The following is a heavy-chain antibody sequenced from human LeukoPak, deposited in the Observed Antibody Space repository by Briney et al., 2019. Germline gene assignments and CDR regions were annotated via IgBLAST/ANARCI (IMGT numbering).Heavy chain of an antibody. Sequence: ASVKVSCKASGGTFISYAICWVRQAPGQGLEWMGRIIPIFGTANYAQKFQGRVKITTDESTRTAYKELSSLRSEHTAVYYCAREIVYYYDRSGYYCIGYLDHWGQENLHTVS. V-gene: IGHV1-69*05. CDR1: GGTFISYA. CDR2: IIPIFGTA. CDR3: AREIVYYYDRSGYYCIGYLDH. D-gene: IGHD3-22*01. J-gene: IGHJ4*02.